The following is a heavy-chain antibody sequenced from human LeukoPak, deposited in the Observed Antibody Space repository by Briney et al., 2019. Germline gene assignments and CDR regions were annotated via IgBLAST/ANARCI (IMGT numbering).Heavy chain of an antibody. CDR1: GFTFSNYW. CDR3: ARGRGLDY. Sequence: GGSLRLSCAASGFTFSNYWMAWVRQAPGKGLEWVANIKPDGSEKYYVDSVKGRFTISRDNAKNSLYLQMNSLRAEDTALFYCARGRGLDYCGQGTLVTVSS. V-gene: IGHV3-7*01. J-gene: IGHJ4*02. CDR2: IKPDGSEK.